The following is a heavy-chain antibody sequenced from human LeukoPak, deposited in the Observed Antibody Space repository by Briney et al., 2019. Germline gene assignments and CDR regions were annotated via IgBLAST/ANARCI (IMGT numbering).Heavy chain of an antibody. CDR3: AKAGAVVVVVAKFFDY. Sequence: ASVKVSCKASGYTFTSYGISWVRQAPGQGLEWMGWISAYNGNTNYAQKFQGRVTMTTDTSTSTAYMELRSLRSDDTAVYYCAKAGAVVVVVAKFFDYWGQGTLVTVSS. J-gene: IGHJ4*02. V-gene: IGHV1-18*01. CDR2: ISAYNGNT. CDR1: GYTFTSYG. D-gene: IGHD2-15*01.